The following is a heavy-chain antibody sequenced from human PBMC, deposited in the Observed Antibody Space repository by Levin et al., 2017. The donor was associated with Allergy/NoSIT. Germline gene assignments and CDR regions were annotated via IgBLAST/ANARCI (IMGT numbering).Heavy chain of an antibody. J-gene: IGHJ6*02. Sequence: GGSLRLSCAASGFTFSNHAMHWVRQAPGKGLEWVTIISSDGSNRYYADSVKGRFTISRDNSKNTLYLQMNSLRAEDTAVYYCARGDGSGTYYPEYYYYNGTDGWGQGTTVTVSS. D-gene: IGHD3-10*01. CDR1: GFTFSNHA. V-gene: IGHV3-30-3*01. CDR3: ARGDGSGTYYPEYYYYNGTDG. CDR2: ISSDGSNR.